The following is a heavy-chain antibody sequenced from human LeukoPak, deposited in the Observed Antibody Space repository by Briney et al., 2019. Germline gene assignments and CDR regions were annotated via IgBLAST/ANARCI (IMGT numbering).Heavy chain of an antibody. J-gene: IGHJ4*02. D-gene: IGHD1-26*01. CDR1: GGSISSYY. CDR3: ARHWLGIVGATPGGYFDY. Sequence: SETLSLTCTVSGGSISSYYWSWIRQPPGKGLEWIGYIYYSGSTNYNPSLKSRVTISVDTSKNQFSLKLSSVTAADTAVYYCARHWLGIVGATPGGYFDYWGQGTLVTVSS. CDR2: IYYSGST. V-gene: IGHV4-59*08.